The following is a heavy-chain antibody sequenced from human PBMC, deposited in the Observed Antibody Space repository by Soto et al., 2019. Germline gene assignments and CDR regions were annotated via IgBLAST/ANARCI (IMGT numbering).Heavy chain of an antibody. J-gene: IGHJ6*02. CDR2: ISYDGSNK. V-gene: IGHV3-30*18. D-gene: IGHD6-19*01. CDR1: GFTFSSYG. Sequence: PEGSLRLSCAASGFTFSSYGMHWVRQAPGKGLEWVAFISYDGSNKYYADSVKGRFNISRDNSKNTLYLQMNSLRAEDTAVYYCAKDWGIAVAGKKPVLMYXWGQGTTFPGS. CDR3: AKDWGIAVAGKKPVLMYX.